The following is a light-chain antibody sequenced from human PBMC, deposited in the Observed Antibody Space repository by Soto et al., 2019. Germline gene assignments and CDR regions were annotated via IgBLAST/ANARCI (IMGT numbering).Light chain of an antibody. J-gene: IGKJ2*01. V-gene: IGKV1-12*01. CDR1: QGISTW. CDR3: QQVNGFRL. Sequence: DIQMTQSPSSVSASVGDSVTITCRASQGISTWLAWYQQKPGKAPKLLIYAPSSLESGVPSRFSGSVSGTEFTLTISSLQPEDFAIFYCQQVNGFRLFGQGTKLEIK. CDR2: APS.